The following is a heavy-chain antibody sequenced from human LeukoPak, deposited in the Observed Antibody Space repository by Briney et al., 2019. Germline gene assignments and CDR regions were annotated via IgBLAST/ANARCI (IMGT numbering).Heavy chain of an antibody. D-gene: IGHD2-15*01. CDR1: GFTFSSYW. J-gene: IGHJ4*02. V-gene: IGHV3-7*01. CDR3: ARDCSGGSCYRGTIDY. Sequence: GGSLRLSCAASGFTFSSYWMSWVRQAPGKGLEWVANIKQDGSEKYYVDSVKGRFTISGDNAKNSLYLQMNSLRAEDTAVYYCARDCSGGSCYRGTIDYWGQGTLVTVSS. CDR2: IKQDGSEK.